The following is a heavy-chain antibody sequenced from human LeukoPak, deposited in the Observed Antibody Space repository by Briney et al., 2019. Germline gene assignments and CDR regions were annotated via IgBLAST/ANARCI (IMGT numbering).Heavy chain of an antibody. CDR3: ARGASPIDY. D-gene: IGHD2-2*01. CDR2: IYTSGST. CDR1: GGSISNYY. J-gene: IGHJ4*02. V-gene: IGHV4-4*07. Sequence: PSETLSLTCTVSGGSISNYYWSWIRQPAGKGLEWIGRIYTSGSTNYNPSLKSRVTISVDTSKNQFSLKLNSLTVADTAVHYCARGASPIDYWGQGTLVTVSS.